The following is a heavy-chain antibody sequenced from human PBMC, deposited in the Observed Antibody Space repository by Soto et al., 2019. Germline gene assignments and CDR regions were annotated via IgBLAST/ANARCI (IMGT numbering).Heavy chain of an antibody. V-gene: IGHV3-23*01. CDR3: AKRGSGSQFDY. CDR2: ISGSGGST. Sequence: EVQLLESGGGLVQPGGSLRLSCAASRLTFSSYAMSWVRQAPGKGLEWVSVISGSGGSTYYADSVKGRFTISRDNSKNTLYLQMNSLRAEDTAVYYCAKRGSGSQFDYWGQGTLVTVSS. CDR1: RLTFSSYA. D-gene: IGHD1-26*01. J-gene: IGHJ4*02.